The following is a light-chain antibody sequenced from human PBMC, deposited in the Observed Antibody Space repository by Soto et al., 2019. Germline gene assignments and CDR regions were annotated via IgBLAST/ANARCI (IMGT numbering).Light chain of an antibody. Sequence: DVVLTQSPLSLPVTPGEPASISCRSSQSLLRSNGYVYLDWYLQKPGQSPQLLIYLGSNRDSGVTDRCSGSVSGTGFTMRIREVEAEDCGVYYSMHALQPPRTFGQGTKLEIK. CDR2: LGS. J-gene: IGKJ2*01. CDR1: QSLLRSNGYVY. V-gene: IGKV2-28*01. CDR3: MHALQPPRT.